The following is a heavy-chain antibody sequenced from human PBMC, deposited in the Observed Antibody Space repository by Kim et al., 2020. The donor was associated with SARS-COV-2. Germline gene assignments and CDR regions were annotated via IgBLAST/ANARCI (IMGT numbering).Heavy chain of an antibody. CDR3: ARLGYYGSGSYYMGLILPHYYYYYGMDV. V-gene: IGHV4-59*13. D-gene: IGHD3-10*01. J-gene: IGHJ6*02. Sequence: SETLSLTCTVSGGSISSYYWSWIRQPPGKGLEWIGYIYYSGSTNYNPSLKSRVTISVDTSKNQFSLKLSSVTAADTAVYYCARLGYYGSGSYYMGLILPHYYYYYGMDVWGQGTTVTVSS. CDR2: IYYSGST. CDR1: GGSISSYY.